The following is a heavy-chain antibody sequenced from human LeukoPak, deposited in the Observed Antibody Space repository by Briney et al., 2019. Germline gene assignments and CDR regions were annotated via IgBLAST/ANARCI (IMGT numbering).Heavy chain of an antibody. CDR1: GGSISSYY. D-gene: IGHD3-22*01. Sequence: SGTLSLTCTVSGGSISSYYWSWIRQPAGKGLEWIGRIYTSGSTNYNPSLKSRVTMSVDTSKNQYSLKLSSVTAADTAVYYCARDNGDYYDSSGFIDYWGQGTLVTVSS. CDR2: IYTSGST. J-gene: IGHJ4*02. CDR3: ARDNGDYYDSSGFIDY. V-gene: IGHV4-4*07.